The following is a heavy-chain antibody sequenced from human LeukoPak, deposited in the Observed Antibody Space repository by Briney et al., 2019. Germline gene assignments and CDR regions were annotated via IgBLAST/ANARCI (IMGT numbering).Heavy chain of an antibody. CDR3: AKGGAWIQLPFDY. CDR2: ISGSGGST. CDR1: GFTVSSNY. J-gene: IGHJ4*02. D-gene: IGHD5-18*01. Sequence: GGSLRLSCAASGFTVSSNYMSWVRQAPGKGLEWVSAISGSGGSTYYADSVKGRFTISRDNSKNTLYLQMNSLRAEDTAVYYCAKGGAWIQLPFDYWGQGTLVTVSS. V-gene: IGHV3-23*01.